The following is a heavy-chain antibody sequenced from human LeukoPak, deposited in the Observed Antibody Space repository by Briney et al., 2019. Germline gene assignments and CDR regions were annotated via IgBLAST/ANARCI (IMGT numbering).Heavy chain of an antibody. Sequence: GGSLRLSCAASGFTFSNYGMHWVRQAPGKGLEWVAVIWYDEINRYYADSVKGRFTISRDNSKNTLYLQMYSLKTEDTAVYYCTTDWGELPNFDYWGQGTLVTVSS. J-gene: IGHJ4*02. CDR2: IWYDEINR. CDR3: TTDWGELPNFDY. D-gene: IGHD2-15*01. CDR1: GFTFSNYG. V-gene: IGHV3-33*01.